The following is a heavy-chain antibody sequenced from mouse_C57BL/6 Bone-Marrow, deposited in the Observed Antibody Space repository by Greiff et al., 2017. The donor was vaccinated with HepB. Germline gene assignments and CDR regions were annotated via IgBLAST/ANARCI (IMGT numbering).Heavy chain of an antibody. CDR1: GYTFTSYW. CDR3: ATVWERRTYDFDY. CDR2: IDPSDSYT. D-gene: IGHD4-1*01. V-gene: IGHV1-50*01. Sequence: VQLQQSGAELVKPGASVKLSCKASGYTFTSYWMQWVKQRPGQGLEWIGVIDPSDSYTNYNQKFKGKATLTVDTSSSTAYMQLSSLTSEDSAVYYCATVWERRTYDFDYWGQGTTLTVSS. J-gene: IGHJ2*01.